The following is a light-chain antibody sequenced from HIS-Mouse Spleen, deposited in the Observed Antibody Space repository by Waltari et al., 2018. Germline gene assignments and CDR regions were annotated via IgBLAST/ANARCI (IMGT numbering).Light chain of an antibody. CDR1: SRDVGGYNY. J-gene: IGLJ2*01. CDR2: DVS. CDR3: CSYAGSYPVV. Sequence: QSALTQPRSVSGSPGQSVTISCTGTSRDVGGYNYVSWYQQHPGKAPKLMIYDVSKRPSGVPDRFSGSKSGNTASLTISGLQAEDEADYYSCSYAGSYPVVFGGGTKLTVL. V-gene: IGLV2-11*01.